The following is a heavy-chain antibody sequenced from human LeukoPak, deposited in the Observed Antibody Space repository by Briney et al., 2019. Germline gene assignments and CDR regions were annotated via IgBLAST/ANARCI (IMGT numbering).Heavy chain of an antibody. CDR2: ISYDGSNK. J-gene: IGHJ5*02. CDR1: GYTFSSYA. Sequence: GGSLRLSCAASGYTFSSYAMHWVRQAPGKGLEWVAVISYDGSNKYYADSVKGRFTISRDTSKNTLFLQMNSLRAEDTAIYYCVRHDWFDPWGQGTLVTVSS. V-gene: IGHV3-30*14. CDR3: VRHDWFDP.